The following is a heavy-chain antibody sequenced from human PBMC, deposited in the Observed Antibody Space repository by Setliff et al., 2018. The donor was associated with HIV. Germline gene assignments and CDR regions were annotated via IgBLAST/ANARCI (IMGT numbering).Heavy chain of an antibody. Sequence: ASVKVSCKASGYTFTNYAMHWVRQAPGQRLEWMGWINAGNGDTKYSQKFQGRVTFTWDTSASTAYMELSSLRSEDTALYYCARDSGDEYSDYYYYGMDVWGRGTTVTVSS. CDR3: ARDSGDEYSDYYYYGMDV. D-gene: IGHD5-18*01. J-gene: IGHJ6*02. CDR1: GYTFTNYA. CDR2: INAGNGDT. V-gene: IGHV1-3*01.